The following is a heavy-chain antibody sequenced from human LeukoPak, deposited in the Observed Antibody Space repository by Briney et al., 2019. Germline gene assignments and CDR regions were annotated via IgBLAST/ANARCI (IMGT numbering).Heavy chain of an antibody. J-gene: IGHJ6*03. D-gene: IGHD3-3*01. CDR2: ISGSGGST. CDR1: GFTFSSYA. V-gene: IGHV3-23*01. Sequence: PGGSLRLSCAASGFTFSSYAMSWVRQAPGKGLEWVSAISGSGGSTYYADSVKGRFTISRDNSKNTLYLQMNSLRAEDTAVYYGAKPGDRSITIFGVAPDYYMDVWGKGTTVTVSS. CDR3: AKPGDRSITIFGVAPDYYMDV.